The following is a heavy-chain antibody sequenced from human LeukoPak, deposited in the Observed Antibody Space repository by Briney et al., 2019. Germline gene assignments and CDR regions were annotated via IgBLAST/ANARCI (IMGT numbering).Heavy chain of an antibody. J-gene: IGHJ1*01. CDR3: ATARPLLRTLWGYFQH. D-gene: IGHD1-14*01. CDR2: FDPEDGET. CDR1: GYTLTELS. Sequence: GASVKVSCTVSGYTLTELSMHWVRQAPGKGLEWMGGFDPEDGETIYAQKFQGRVTMTEDTSTDTAYMELSSLRSEDTAVYYCATARPLLRTLWGYFQHWGQGTLVTVSS. V-gene: IGHV1-24*01.